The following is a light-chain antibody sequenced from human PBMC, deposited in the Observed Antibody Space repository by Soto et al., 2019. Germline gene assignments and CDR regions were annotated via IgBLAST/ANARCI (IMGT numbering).Light chain of an antibody. J-gene: IGKJ4*01. CDR1: QSVSSSH. CDR2: GAS. Sequence: DIVLTQSPGTLSLPPGERAILSCSASQSVSSSHLAWYQQKPGQAPRLLIYGASSRTTGIPDRFRGSGSGTDFSLTISRLEPEDFAVYYCQHYGTSPPALTFGGGTKVEIK. CDR3: QHYGTSPPALT. V-gene: IGKV3-20*01.